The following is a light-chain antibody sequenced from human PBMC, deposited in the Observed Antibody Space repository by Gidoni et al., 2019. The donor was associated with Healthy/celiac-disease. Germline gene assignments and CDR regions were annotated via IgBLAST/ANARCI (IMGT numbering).Light chain of an antibody. V-gene: IGKV3-20*01. Sequence: EIVLTHSPGTLSLSPGERATLSCRASQSISSSYLAWYQQKPGQAPRLLIYGASSRATGIPDRFSGSGSGTDFTLTISRLEPEDFAVYYCQQCGSSPGTFGQGTKVEV. CDR3: QQCGSSPGT. CDR2: GAS. J-gene: IGKJ1*01. CDR1: QSISSSY.